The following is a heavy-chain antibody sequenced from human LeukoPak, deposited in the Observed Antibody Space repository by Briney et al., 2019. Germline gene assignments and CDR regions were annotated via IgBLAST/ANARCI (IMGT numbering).Heavy chain of an antibody. Sequence: SETLSLTCAGSGYSISNHYYWGWIRQPPRKGLEWIGSYYHTGSSYYNPSLQSRVAISIDTSKNQFSLELASVTAADTAVYYCASVTRSMSRFFDLWGRGTLVIVSS. CDR3: ASVTRSMSRFFDL. CDR1: GYSISNHYY. J-gene: IGHJ2*01. D-gene: IGHD4-17*01. V-gene: IGHV4-38-2*01. CDR2: YYHTGSS.